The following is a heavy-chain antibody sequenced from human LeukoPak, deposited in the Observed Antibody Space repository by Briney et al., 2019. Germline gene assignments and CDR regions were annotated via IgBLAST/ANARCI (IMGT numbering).Heavy chain of an antibody. V-gene: IGHV3-66*01. CDR2: IYSVGRT. D-gene: IGHD3-10*01. CDR3: ATGERMVRGDGVDY. Sequence: GGSLRLSCAASGFTVWNNYISCARQSRGGRLEWVSVIYSVGRTYYTDSGKCRVTISRDNSKNTLYLQMNSLRAEDTAVYFCATGERMVRGDGVDYWGQGTLVTVSS. CDR1: GFTVWNNY. J-gene: IGHJ4*02.